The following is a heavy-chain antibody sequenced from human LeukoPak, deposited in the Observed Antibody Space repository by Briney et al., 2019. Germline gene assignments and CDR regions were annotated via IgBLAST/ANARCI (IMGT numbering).Heavy chain of an antibody. CDR3: ARDLKRGYSSGRYSWGTGSSNDF. V-gene: IGHV1-24*01. Sequence: ASVKVSCKVSGYTLTELSMHWVRQAPGKGLEWMGGFDPEDGETIYAQNLQGRVTMTTDTSTSTTYMELRSLRSDDTAVYYCARDLKRGYSSGRYSWGTGSSNDFWGQGTLVTVSS. CDR2: FDPEDGET. D-gene: IGHD6-19*01. J-gene: IGHJ4*02. CDR1: GYTLTELS.